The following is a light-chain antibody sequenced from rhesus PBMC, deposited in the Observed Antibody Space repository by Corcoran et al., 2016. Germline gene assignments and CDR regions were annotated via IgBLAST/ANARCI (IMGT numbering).Light chain of an antibody. V-gene: IGKV3-42*03. CDR2: GAS. Sequence: EIVLTQSPATLSLSSGERATLSCRASQSVSSDLAWYQQKPGQAPSLHIFGASPRAPGVPDRFSGRGSGIVFSLTISSLEPEDFAVYYCPQYSNWPLTFGGGTKVEIK. CDR1: QSVSSD. CDR3: PQYSNWPLT. J-gene: IGKJ4*01.